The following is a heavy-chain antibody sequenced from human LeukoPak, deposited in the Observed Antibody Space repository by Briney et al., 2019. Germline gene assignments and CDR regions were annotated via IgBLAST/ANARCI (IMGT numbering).Heavy chain of an antibody. D-gene: IGHD6-6*01. Sequence: PGGSLRLSCAASGFTFSSYWMHWVRQVPGKGLVWVSRINSDRSSTSYADSVKGRFTISRDNAKNTLYLQMNSLRAEDTAVYYCARTNPEDYSSSLYYFDYWGQGTLVTVSS. CDR1: GFTFSSYW. V-gene: IGHV3-74*01. CDR2: INSDRSST. CDR3: ARTNPEDYSSSLYYFDY. J-gene: IGHJ4*02.